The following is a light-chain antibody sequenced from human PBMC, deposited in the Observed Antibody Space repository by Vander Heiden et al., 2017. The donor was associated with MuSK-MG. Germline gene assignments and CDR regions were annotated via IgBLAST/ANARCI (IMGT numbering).Light chain of an antibody. Sequence: DIVMTQSPDSLAVSLGERATINCKSSQSVLYSSNNKNHLAWYQQKPGQPPKLLIYWASARESGVPYRFSGSGSGTDFTLTISSLQAEDVAVYYCQQYDYTPLTFGGGTKVEIK. V-gene: IGKV4-1*01. CDR2: WAS. J-gene: IGKJ4*01. CDR1: QSVLYSSNNKNH. CDR3: QQYDYTPLT.